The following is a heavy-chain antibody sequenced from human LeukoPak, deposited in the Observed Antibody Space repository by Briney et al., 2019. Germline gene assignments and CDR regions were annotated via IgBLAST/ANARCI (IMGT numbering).Heavy chain of an antibody. V-gene: IGHV2-5*01. CDR1: GFSLSTSGVG. CDR3: AHSTRVVGATTSAFDI. CDR2: IYWNDDK. J-gene: IGHJ3*02. D-gene: IGHD1-26*01. Sequence: SGPTLVNPTQTLTLTCTFSGFSLSTSGVGVGWIRQPPGRALEWLALIYWNDDKRYSPSLKSRLTITKDTSKNQVVLTMTNMDPVDTATYYCAHSTRVVGATTSAFDIWGQGTMVTVSS.